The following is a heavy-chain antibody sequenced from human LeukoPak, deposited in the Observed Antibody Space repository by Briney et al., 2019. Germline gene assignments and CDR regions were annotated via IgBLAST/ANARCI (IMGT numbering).Heavy chain of an antibody. J-gene: IGHJ4*02. CDR1: GFSLSTREVG. D-gene: IGHD6-6*01. CDR3: ARRRGSARPSLFDY. CDR2: IYWNDDE. V-gene: IGHV2-5*04. Sequence: RESGPTLLKPTQTRTLTCAFSGFSLSTREVGVGWLRQDPGKALEWLGLIYWNDDEYYSPSLKTRLTIIKDTSNNQVVLKMTKMDAVDRGTYYCARRRGSARPSLFDYWGQGTLVTVSS.